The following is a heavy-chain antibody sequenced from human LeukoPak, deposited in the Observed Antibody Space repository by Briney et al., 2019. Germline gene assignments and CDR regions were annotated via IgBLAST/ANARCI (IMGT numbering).Heavy chain of an antibody. CDR3: AGGVYGYNAFDY. CDR1: GFTFSVYG. CDR2: ISSGRSVM. V-gene: IGHV3-48*02. D-gene: IGHD5/OR15-5a*01. J-gene: IGHJ4*02. Sequence: PGGSLRLSCAASGFTFSVYGMSWVRQAPGKGLEWVSHISSGRSVMNYADSVKGRFTISRDNGKNSVYLQMSSLRDEDTAVYYCAGGVYGYNAFDYWGQGTLVSVSS.